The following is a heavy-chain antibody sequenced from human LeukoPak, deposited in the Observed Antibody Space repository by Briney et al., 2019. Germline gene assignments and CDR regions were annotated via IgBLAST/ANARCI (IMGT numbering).Heavy chain of an antibody. CDR2: IIPIFGTA. CDR1: GGTFGSYA. D-gene: IGHD5-18*01. V-gene: IGHV1-69*05. J-gene: IGHJ4*02. CDR3: ARVGGYSYGSHFDY. Sequence: SVKVSCKASGGTFGSYAISWVRQAPGQGLEWMGRIIPIFGTANYAQKFQGRVTITTDESTSTAYMELSSLRSEDTAVYYSARVGGYSYGSHFDYWGQGTLVSVSS.